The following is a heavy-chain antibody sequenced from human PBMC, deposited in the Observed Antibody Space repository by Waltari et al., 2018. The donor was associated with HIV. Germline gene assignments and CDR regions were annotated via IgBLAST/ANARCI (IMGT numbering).Heavy chain of an antibody. V-gene: IGHV3-23*01. Sequence: QLLESWGGLVEPGGSLRLSCAASGFIFTDFAMDWVRQAPGKGLEWVSAIRGGGETFYGDSVKGRFTISRDNSKNTLYLQMNSLRADDAAVYYCVKDSGRAADVFDLWGQGTMVTVSS. CDR2: IRGGGET. D-gene: IGHD3-10*01. CDR3: VKDSGRAADVFDL. CDR1: GFIFTDFA. J-gene: IGHJ3*01.